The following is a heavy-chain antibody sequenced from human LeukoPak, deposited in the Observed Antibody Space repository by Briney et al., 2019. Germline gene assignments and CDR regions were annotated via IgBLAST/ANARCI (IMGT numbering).Heavy chain of an antibody. J-gene: IGHJ4*02. Sequence: ASVKVSCKASGYTFTSYGIIWVRQAPGQGLEWMGWISAYNGNTNYAQKLQGRVTMTTDTSTSTAYMELRSLRSDDTAVYYCARAYYDFWSAKGGYFDYWGQGTLVTVSS. D-gene: IGHD3-3*01. CDR1: GYTFTSYG. CDR2: ISAYNGNT. CDR3: ARAYYDFWSAKGGYFDY. V-gene: IGHV1-18*01.